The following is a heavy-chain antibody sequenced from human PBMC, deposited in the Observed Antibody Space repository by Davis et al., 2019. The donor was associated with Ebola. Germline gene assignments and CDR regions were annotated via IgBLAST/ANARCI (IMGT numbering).Heavy chain of an antibody. CDR1: GFTFSSYW. CDR3: ARDRLVAAQ. J-gene: IGHJ4*02. V-gene: IGHV3-7*01. CDR2: IKQDGSEK. D-gene: IGHD2-15*01. Sequence: GESLKISCAASGFTFSSYWMSWVRQAPGKGLEWVANIKQDGSEKYYVDSVKGRFTISRDNAKNSLYLQMNSLRAEDTAVYYCARDRLVAAQWGQGTLVTVSS.